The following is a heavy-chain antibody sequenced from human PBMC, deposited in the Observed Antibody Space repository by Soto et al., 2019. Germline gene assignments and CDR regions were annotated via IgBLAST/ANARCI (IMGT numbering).Heavy chain of an antibody. Sequence: GGSLRLSCAASGFTFSDYYMSWIRQAPGKGLEWVSYISSSGSTIYYADSVKGRFTISRDNAKNSLYLQMNSLRAEDTAVYYCAREPTATYHAALDIGGQGTMVNVSS. CDR3: AREPTATYHAALDI. J-gene: IGHJ3*02. D-gene: IGHD4-17*01. CDR1: GFTFSDYY. V-gene: IGHV3-11*01. CDR2: ISSSGSTI.